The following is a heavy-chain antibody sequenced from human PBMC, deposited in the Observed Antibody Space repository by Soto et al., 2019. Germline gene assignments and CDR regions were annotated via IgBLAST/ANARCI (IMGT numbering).Heavy chain of an antibody. D-gene: IGHD5-18*01. CDR2: INHSGST. Sequence: PSETLSLTCAVYGGSFSGYYWSWIRQPPGKGLEWIGEINHSGSTNYNPSLKSRVTISVDTSKNQFSLKLSSVTAADTAVYYCARGVRIQLWTAYYYYGMDVWGQGTTVTVS. CDR1: GGSFSGYY. V-gene: IGHV4-34*01. J-gene: IGHJ6*02. CDR3: ARGVRIQLWTAYYYYGMDV.